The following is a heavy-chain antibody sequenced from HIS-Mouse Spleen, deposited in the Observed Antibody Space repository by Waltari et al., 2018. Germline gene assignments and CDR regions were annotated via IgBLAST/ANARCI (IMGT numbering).Heavy chain of an antibody. CDR3: ARQTGIAVAGHPYFQH. V-gene: IGHV4-34*01. Sequence: QVQLQQWGAGLLKPSETLSLTCAVYGGSFSGYYWSWIRQPPGKGLEWIGEIKQWGSTNNTPSLKIRVTISVDTSKNQFSLKLSSVTAADTAVYYCARQTGIAVAGHPYFQHWGQGTLVTVSS. J-gene: IGHJ1*01. D-gene: IGHD6-19*01. CDR1: GGSFSGYY. CDR2: IKQWGST.